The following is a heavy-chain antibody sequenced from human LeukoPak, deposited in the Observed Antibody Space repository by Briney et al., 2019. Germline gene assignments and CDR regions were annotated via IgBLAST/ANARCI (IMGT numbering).Heavy chain of an antibody. CDR1: GYTFTGYY. CDR2: INPNSGGT. V-gene: IGHV1-2*02. Sequence: ASVKVSCKASGYTFTGYYMHWVRQAPGQGLEWMGWINPNSGGTNYAQKFQGRVTMTRDTSISTAYMALSRLRSDDTAVYYCARYCSSTSCTSPSSFDYWGQGTLVTVSS. D-gene: IGHD2-2*01. J-gene: IGHJ4*02. CDR3: ARYCSSTSCTSPSSFDY.